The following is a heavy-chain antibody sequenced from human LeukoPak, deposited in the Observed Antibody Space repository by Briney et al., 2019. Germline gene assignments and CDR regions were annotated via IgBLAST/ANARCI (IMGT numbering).Heavy chain of an antibody. CDR3: ARDPESSSFDL. V-gene: IGHV3-7*01. J-gene: IGHJ4*02. CDR1: GFSFSTYW. CDR2: IDQGGSVR. Sequence: GGSLRLSCAASGFSFSTYWMSWVRQTPEKGLEFVANIDQGGSVRNYMDSLKGRCTISRDNAKKSLYLEINSLRADDTAVYYCARDPESSSFDLWGRGALVSVSS. D-gene: IGHD6-13*01.